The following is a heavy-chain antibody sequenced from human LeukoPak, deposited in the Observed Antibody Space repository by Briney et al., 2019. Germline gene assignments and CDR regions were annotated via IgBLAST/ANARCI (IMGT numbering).Heavy chain of an antibody. CDR3: ARGYYYDSSGYTPFDY. CDR1: GYTFTSYY. CDR2: INPSGGST. J-gene: IGHJ4*02. D-gene: IGHD3-22*01. V-gene: IGHV1-46*01. Sequence: ASVKVSCKASGYTFTSYYMHWVRQAPGQGLEWMGIINPSGGSTSYAQKFQGRVTMTRDTSTSTVYMELSSLRSEDTAVYYCARGYYYDSSGYTPFDYWGQGTLVTVSS.